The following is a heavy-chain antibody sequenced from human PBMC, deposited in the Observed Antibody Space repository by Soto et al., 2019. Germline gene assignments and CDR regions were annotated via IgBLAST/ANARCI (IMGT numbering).Heavy chain of an antibody. CDR3: ARGLGFCSGGACYEC. CDR1: GFSVSDNY. V-gene: IGHV3-53*01. Sequence: EVQLVESGGGLIQPGGSLRLSCAASGFSVSDNYVTWVRQAPGKGLEWVSVIYAGGDTFYADSVKGRFTISRDTSENMVYLQMRSLTVEDTAVYHCARGLGFCSGGACYECWGQGTVVTVSS. J-gene: IGHJ4*02. CDR2: IYAGGDT. D-gene: IGHD2-15*01.